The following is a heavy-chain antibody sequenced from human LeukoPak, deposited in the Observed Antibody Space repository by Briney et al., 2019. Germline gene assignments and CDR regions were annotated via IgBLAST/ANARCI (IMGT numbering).Heavy chain of an antibody. J-gene: IGHJ6*03. Sequence: PSETLSLTCSVSGGAIHSYYWSWIRQPPGKGLEWIGYIYFVGSANYNPSLKSRVTISLDKSRKQVSLNLNSVTAADTAVYYCARTSPSYTYYRDVGAKGPAVTFS. V-gene: IGHV4-59*01. CDR2: IYFVGSA. CDR3: ARTSPSYTYYRDV. CDR1: GGAIHSYY.